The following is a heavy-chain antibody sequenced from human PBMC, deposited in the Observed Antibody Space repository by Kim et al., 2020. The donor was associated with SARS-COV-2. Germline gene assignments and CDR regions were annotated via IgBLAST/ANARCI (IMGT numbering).Heavy chain of an antibody. CDR3: ARSGSYLGHYYYGMDV. V-gene: IGHV4-59*01. CDR2: IYYSGST. J-gene: IGHJ6*02. CDR1: GGSISSYY. Sequence: SETLSLTCTVSGGSISSYYWSWIRQPPGKGLEWIGYIYYSGSTNYNPSLKSRVTISVDTSKNQFSLKLSSVTAADTAVYYCARSGSYLGHYYYGMDVWG. D-gene: IGHD1-26*01.